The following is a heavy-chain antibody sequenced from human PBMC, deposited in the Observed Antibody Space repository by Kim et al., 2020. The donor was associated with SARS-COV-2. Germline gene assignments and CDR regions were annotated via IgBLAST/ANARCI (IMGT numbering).Heavy chain of an antibody. V-gene: IGHV1-2*02. CDR2: INPNSGGT. CDR3: ARERAGLSVWGSYLI. D-gene: IGHD3-16*02. CDR1: GYTFTGYY. Sequence: ASVKVSCKASGYTFTGYYMHWVRQAPGQGLEWMGWINPNSGGTNYAQKFQGRVTMTRDTSISTAYMELSRLRSDDTAVYYCARERAGLSVWGSYLIWGQGTLVTVSP. J-gene: IGHJ4*02.